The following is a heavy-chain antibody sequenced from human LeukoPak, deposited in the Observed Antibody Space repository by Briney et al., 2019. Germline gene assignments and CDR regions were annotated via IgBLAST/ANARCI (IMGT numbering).Heavy chain of an antibody. CDR3: AGDVRGLQIDP. Sequence: SETLSLTCAVSGGSISSGGYSWSWIRQPPGKGLEWIGYIYHSGSTYYNPSLKSRVTISVDRSKNQFSLELSSVTAADTAVYYCAGDVRGLQIDPWGQGTLVTVSS. CDR2: IYHSGST. D-gene: IGHD2/OR15-2a*01. CDR1: GGSISSGGYS. V-gene: IGHV4-30-2*01. J-gene: IGHJ5*02.